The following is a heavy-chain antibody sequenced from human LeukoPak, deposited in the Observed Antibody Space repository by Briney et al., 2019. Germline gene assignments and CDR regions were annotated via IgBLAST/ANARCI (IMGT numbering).Heavy chain of an antibody. Sequence: GALRLSCAASGFSFSTNGMHRVRQPPGKGLEWVAIISFDGSNKYYADSVKGRFTISRDNSQNTLYLQLNSLRPEDTAVYYCARDLTLFYGDYVDYWGQGTLVTVSS. V-gene: IGHV3-30*19. CDR3: ARDLTLFYGDYVDY. CDR2: ISFDGSNK. J-gene: IGHJ4*02. CDR1: GFSFSTNG. D-gene: IGHD4-17*01.